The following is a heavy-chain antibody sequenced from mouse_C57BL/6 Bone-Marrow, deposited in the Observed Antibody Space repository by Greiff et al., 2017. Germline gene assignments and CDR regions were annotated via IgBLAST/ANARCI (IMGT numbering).Heavy chain of an antibody. J-gene: IGHJ2*01. CDR1: GYTFTDYE. Sequence: QVQLKESGAELVRPGASVTLSCKASGYTFTDYEMHWVKQTPVHGLEWSGAIDPETGGTAYNQKFKGKAILTADKSSSTAYMELRSLTSEDSAVYYCTRKPDLWRYYFAYWGQGTTLTVSS. V-gene: IGHV1-15*01. CDR3: TRKPDLWRYYFAY. D-gene: IGHD1-1*02. CDR2: IDPETGGT.